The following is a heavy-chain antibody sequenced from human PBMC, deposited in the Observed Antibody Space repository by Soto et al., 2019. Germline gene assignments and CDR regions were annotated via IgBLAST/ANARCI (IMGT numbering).Heavy chain of an antibody. D-gene: IGHD4-17*01. CDR1: GGSISSGGYS. CDR3: ARGMTTVTTLDY. J-gene: IGHJ4*02. Sequence: QLQLQESGSGLVKPSQTLSLTCAVSGGSISSGGYSWSWIRQPPGKGLEWIGYIYYSGSTYYNPSLRRRVTISVDRSKHQFSLKLSSVTAADTAVYYCARGMTTVTTLDYWGQGTRVTVSS. CDR2: IYYSGST. V-gene: IGHV4-30-2*01.